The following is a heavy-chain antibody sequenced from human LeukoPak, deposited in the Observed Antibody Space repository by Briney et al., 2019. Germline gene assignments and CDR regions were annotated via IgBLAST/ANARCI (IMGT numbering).Heavy chain of an antibody. J-gene: IGHJ5*01. V-gene: IGHV4-39*07. CDR1: GGSISSSSYY. CDR2: IYYSGST. D-gene: IGHD5-12*01. CDR3: ARGIVARSNWFDP. Sequence: SETLSLTCTVSGGSISSSSYYWGWIRQPPGKGLEWIGSIYYSGSTYYNPSLKSRVTISVDTSKNQFSLKLSSVTAADTAVYYCARGIVARSNWFDPWGQGTLVTVSS.